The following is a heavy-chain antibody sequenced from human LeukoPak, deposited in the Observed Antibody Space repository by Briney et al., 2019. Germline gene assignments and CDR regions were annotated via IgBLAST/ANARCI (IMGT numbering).Heavy chain of an antibody. Sequence: SETLSLTCAVYAGSFSGYYWTWIRQPPGKGLEWIGEINRGGSTNYNPSVRSRVNISVDTSKNQFSLRLSSVTAADTAVYYCARRGGGYDHDSSALMYYFDHWGQGTLATVSS. D-gene: IGHD3-22*01. CDR1: AGSFSGYY. V-gene: IGHV4-34*01. CDR3: ARRGGGYDHDSSALMYYFDH. CDR2: INRGGST. J-gene: IGHJ4*02.